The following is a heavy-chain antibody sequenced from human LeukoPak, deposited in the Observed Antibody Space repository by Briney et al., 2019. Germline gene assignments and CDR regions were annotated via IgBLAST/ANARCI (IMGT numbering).Heavy chain of an antibody. CDR3: ARGRGLSGYYPQPPFDY. J-gene: IGHJ4*02. V-gene: IGHV1-69*04. Sequence: PGASVKVSCKASGGTFSSYAISWVRQAPGQGLEWMGRIIPILGIANYAQKFQGRVTITADKSTSTAYMELSSLRSEDTAVYYCARGRGLSGYYPQPPFDYWGQGTLVTVSS. D-gene: IGHD3-22*01. CDR2: IIPILGIA. CDR1: GGTFSSYA.